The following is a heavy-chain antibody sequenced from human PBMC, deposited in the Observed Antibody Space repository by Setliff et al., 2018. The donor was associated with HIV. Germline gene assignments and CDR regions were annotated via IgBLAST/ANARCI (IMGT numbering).Heavy chain of an antibody. CDR2: IHPSDSDT. V-gene: IGHV5-51*01. D-gene: IGHD6-13*01. CDR1: GYSFTNYW. J-gene: IGHJ6*03. CDR3: ARIMYSSSWYGYYYYYYMDV. Sequence: PGESLKISCKGSGYSFTNYWIGWVRQMPGKGLEWMGIIHPSDSDTRYSPSFQGQVTISADKSNSTAYLQWRSLKASDTAKYYCARIMYSSSWYGYYYYYYMDVWGKGTTVTVSS.